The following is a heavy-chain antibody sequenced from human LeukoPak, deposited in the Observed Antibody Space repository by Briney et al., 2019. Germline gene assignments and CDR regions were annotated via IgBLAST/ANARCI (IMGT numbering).Heavy chain of an antibody. Sequence: SETLSLTCTVSGGSISSSSYYWGWIRQPPGKGLEWIGSIYYSGSTYYNPSLKSRVTISVDTSKNQFSLKLSSVTAADTAVYYCARFYDSSGPGDDAFDIWGQGTMVTVSS. V-gene: IGHV4-39*01. CDR1: GGSISSSSYY. CDR3: ARFYDSSGPGDDAFDI. J-gene: IGHJ3*02. D-gene: IGHD3-22*01. CDR2: IYYSGST.